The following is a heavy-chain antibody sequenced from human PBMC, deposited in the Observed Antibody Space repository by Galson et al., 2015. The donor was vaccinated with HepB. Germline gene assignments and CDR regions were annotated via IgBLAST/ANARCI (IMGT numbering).Heavy chain of an antibody. CDR1: DYTFTSYG. D-gene: IGHD6-13*01. V-gene: IGHV1-18*04. Sequence: SVKVSCKASDYTFTSYGISWVRQAPGQGLEWMGWTSAYNGNTNYAQKLQGRVTMTTDTSTSTDYMELRSLRSDDSAVYYCARVAAAATGDYWGQGTLVTVSS. J-gene: IGHJ4*02. CDR2: TSAYNGNT. CDR3: ARVAAAATGDY.